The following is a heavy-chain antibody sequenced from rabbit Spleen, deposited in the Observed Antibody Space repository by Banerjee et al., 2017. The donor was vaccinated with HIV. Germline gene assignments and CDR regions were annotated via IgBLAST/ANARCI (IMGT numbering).Heavy chain of an antibody. D-gene: IGHD7-1*01. Sequence: QEQLVESGGGLVKPEASLTLTCKASGFDFSRYGVSWVRQAPGKGLEWIGCIYFYDGRIYYASWANGRFTISRSTNLNTVTLQMTSLTAADTATYFCARGDSNDFTYFTLWGPGTLVT. V-gene: IGHV1S47*01. J-gene: IGHJ4*01. CDR1: GFDFSRYG. CDR3: ARGDSNDFTYFTL. CDR2: IYFYDGRI.